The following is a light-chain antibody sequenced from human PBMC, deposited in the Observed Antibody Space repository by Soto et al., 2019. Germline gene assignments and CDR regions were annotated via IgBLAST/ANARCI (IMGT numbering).Light chain of an antibody. CDR2: EGS. Sequence: QSVLTQPASVSGSLGQSITISCTGTSSDIGGYKYVSWYQQHPGKAPKLLIYEGSKRPSGISNRFSGSKSGNTASLTISGLQPEDEADYYCCSYAGRSAYVFGTGTKVTVL. V-gene: IGLV2-23*01. J-gene: IGLJ1*01. CDR3: CSYAGRSAYV. CDR1: SSDIGGYKY.